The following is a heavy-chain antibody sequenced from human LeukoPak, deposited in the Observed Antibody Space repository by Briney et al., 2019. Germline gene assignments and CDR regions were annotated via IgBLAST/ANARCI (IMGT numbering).Heavy chain of an antibody. J-gene: IGHJ4*02. CDR1: GYTLTGYY. Sequence: GASVKVSCKASGYTLTGYYMHWVRQATGQGLEWMGWINPNSGGTNYAQKFQGRVTMTRDTSISTAYMELSRLRSDDTAVYYCARSQWELEGVLDYWGQGTLVTVSS. CDR2: INPNSGGT. CDR3: ARSQWELEGVLDY. V-gene: IGHV1-2*02. D-gene: IGHD1-26*01.